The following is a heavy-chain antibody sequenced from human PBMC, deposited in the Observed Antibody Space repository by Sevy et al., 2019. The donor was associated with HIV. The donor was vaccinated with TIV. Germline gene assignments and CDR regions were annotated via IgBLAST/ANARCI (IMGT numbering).Heavy chain of an antibody. Sequence: GGSLRLSCVASGFTFNTYAMSWVRQAPGKGLVWISRINNDGSNTNYADSVKGRFTTSRDNAKNTLYLQMNSLRAEDTAVYYCARESSSDWYLDYWGQGTLVTVSS. J-gene: IGHJ4*02. V-gene: IGHV3-74*01. CDR2: INNDGSNT. CDR1: GFTFNTYA. D-gene: IGHD2-2*01. CDR3: ARESSSDWYLDY.